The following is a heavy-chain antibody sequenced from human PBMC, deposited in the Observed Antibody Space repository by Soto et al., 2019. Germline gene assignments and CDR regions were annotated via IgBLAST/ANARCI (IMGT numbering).Heavy chain of an antibody. D-gene: IGHD1-7*01. Sequence: QVQLQESGPGLVKPSQTLSLTCTVSSGSISSGDYYWSWIRQPPGKGLEWIGYIYYSGSTYYNPSLKSRVTISLDKSENQFSLKVTSLTAADTAVYYCASRDPGTSVDYWGQGTLVTVSS. CDR1: SGSISSGDYY. CDR2: IYYSGST. V-gene: IGHV4-30-4*01. CDR3: ASRDPGTSVDY. J-gene: IGHJ4*02.